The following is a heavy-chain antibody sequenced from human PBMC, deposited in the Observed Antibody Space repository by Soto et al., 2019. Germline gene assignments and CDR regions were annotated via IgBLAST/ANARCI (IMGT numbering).Heavy chain of an antibody. CDR1: W. J-gene: IGHJ4*02. CDR3: ARDLSGFFYV. V-gene: IGHV4-4*02. CDR2: IYHSGST. Sequence: WWRWVRQPPGKGLEWIGEIYHSGSTNYNPSLKSRVTISVDKSKNQFSLHLNSVTPEDTAVYYCARDLSGFFYVWGQGTLVTVSS. D-gene: IGHD3-22*01.